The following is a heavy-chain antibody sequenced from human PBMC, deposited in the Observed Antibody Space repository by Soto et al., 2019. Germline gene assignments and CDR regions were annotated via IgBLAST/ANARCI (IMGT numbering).Heavy chain of an antibody. Sequence: QVQLVQSGAEVKKPGSSVTVSCKASGGTISNYAISWVRQAPGQGLEWLGGIIPIFGTANDAQKFQGRVTITADESTRTAYMGLSSMRSEDTAINYCAVGSVDIVPTGMKPFDPWGQGTLVTVSS. V-gene: IGHV1-69*12. CDR1: GGTISNYA. CDR2: IIPIFGTA. CDR3: AVGSVDIVPTGMKPFDP. J-gene: IGHJ5*02. D-gene: IGHD5-12*01.